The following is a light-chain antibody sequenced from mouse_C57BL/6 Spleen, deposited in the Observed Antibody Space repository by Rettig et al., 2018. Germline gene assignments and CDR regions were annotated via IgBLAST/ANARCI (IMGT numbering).Light chain of an antibody. J-gene: IGKJ1*01. CDR2: AAT. CDR3: QQLYSTLTWT. CDR1: QTIGTW. V-gene: IGKV12-98*01. Sequence: DIQMTQSPASQSASLGESVTITCLASQTIGTWLAWYQQKPGKSPQLLIYAATSLADGVPSRFSGSGSGTKFSFKISSLQAEDFVSYYCQQLYSTLTWTFGGGTKLEIK.